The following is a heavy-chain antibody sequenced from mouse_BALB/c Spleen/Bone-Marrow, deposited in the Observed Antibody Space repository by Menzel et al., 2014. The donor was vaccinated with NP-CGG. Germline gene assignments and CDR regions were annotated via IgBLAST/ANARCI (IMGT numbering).Heavy chain of an antibody. CDR1: GFTFSSFG. CDR3: ARSPYGYDGRDY. V-gene: IGHV5-17*02. J-gene: IGHJ4*01. CDR2: ISSGSSTI. D-gene: IGHD2-2*01. Sequence: DVKLVESGGGLVQPGGSRKLSCAASGFTFSSFGMHWVRQAPEKGLEWVAYISSGSSTIYYADTVKGRFTISRDNPKNTLFLQMTSLRSEGTAMYYCARSPYGYDGRDYWGQGTSVTVSS.